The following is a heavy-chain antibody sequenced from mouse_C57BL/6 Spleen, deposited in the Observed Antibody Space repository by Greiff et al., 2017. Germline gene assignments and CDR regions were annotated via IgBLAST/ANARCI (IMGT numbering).Heavy chain of an antibody. CDR2: ISGGGGNT. CDR1: GFTFSSYT. V-gene: IGHV5-9*01. Sequence: EVMLVESGGGLVKPGGSLKLSCAASGFTFSSYTMSWVRQTPEKRLEWVATISGGGGNTYYPDSVKGRFTISRDNAKNTLYLQMSSLRSEDTALYYCARLPGDYFDYWGQGTTLTVSS. J-gene: IGHJ2*01. CDR3: ARLPGDYFDY.